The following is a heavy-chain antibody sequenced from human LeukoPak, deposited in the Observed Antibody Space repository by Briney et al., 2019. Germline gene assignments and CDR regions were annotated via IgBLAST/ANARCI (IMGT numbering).Heavy chain of an antibody. J-gene: IGHJ4*02. V-gene: IGHV3-23*01. CDR1: GFTFSSYA. CDR3: AKDQNYDILTGYYTGPLDY. D-gene: IGHD3-9*01. Sequence: GGSLRLSCAASGFTFSSYAMSWVRQAPGKGLEWDSAISGSGGSTYYADSVKGRFTISRDNSKNTLYLQMNSLRAEDTAVYYCAKDQNYDILTGYYTGPLDYWGQGTLVTVSS. CDR2: ISGSGGST.